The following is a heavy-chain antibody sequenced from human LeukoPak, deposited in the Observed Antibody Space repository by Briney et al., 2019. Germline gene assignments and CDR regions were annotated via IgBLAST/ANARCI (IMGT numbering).Heavy chain of an antibody. D-gene: IGHD2/OR15-2a*01. CDR2: ISSSGNTI. CDR3: AKNRGATAGTFDY. CDR1: GFTLSDYY. Sequence: GGSLRLSCTVSGFTLSDYYMSGLRQAPGKGREWVSYISSSGNTIYYADSVKGRFTISRDNARNSLHLQMNSLRADDTAVYYCAKNRGATAGTFDYWGPGTLVTVSS. J-gene: IGHJ4*02. V-gene: IGHV3-11*01.